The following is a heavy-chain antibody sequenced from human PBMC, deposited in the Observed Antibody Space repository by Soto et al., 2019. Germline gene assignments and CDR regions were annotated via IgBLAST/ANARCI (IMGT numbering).Heavy chain of an antibody. J-gene: IGHJ6*03. V-gene: IGHV3-48*01. CDR1: GFTFSSYS. Sequence: GGSLRLSCAASGFTFSSYSMNWVRQAPGKGLEWVSYISSSSSTIYYADSVKGRFTISRDNAKNSLYLQMNSLRAEDTAVYYCARWGYQGGLRRYYYMDVWGKGTTVTVSS. CDR2: ISSSSSTI. CDR3: ARWGYQGGLRRYYYMDV. D-gene: IGHD5-12*01.